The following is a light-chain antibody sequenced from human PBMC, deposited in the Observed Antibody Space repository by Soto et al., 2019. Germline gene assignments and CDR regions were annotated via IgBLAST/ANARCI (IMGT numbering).Light chain of an antibody. V-gene: IGLV2-14*03. CDR2: DVS. J-gene: IGLJ1*01. Sequence: QSVLTQPASVYGSPGQSITISCNGTSSDVGGYNYVSWYQHHPGKAPKLMIFDVSNRPSGVSNRFSGSKSGNTASLTISGLQPEDEADYYCSSYTTSNTRQIVFGTGTKVTVL. CDR3: SSYTTSNTRQIV. CDR1: SSDVGGYNY.